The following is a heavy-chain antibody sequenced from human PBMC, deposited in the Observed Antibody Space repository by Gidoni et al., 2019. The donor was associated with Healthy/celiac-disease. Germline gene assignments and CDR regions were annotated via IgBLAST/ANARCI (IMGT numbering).Heavy chain of an antibody. D-gene: IGHD6-19*01. CDR3: ASSVRPHGYSSGWYFGFDI. Sequence: QLQLQESGPGLVKPSETLSLTCPVSGGSIRSSSYYWGWIRQPPGKGLEWIGSIYYSGSTYYNPSLKSRVTISVDTSKNQFSLKLSSVTAADTAVYYCASSVRPHGYSSGWYFGFDIWGQGTMVTVSS. J-gene: IGHJ3*02. CDR2: IYYSGST. CDR1: GGSIRSSSYY. V-gene: IGHV4-39*01.